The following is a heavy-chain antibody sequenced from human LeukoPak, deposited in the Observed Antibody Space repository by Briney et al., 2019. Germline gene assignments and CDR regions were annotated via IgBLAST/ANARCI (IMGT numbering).Heavy chain of an antibody. Sequence: PGGSLRLSCAASGFIFSDFGLHWDRPAPGTGLEWVAVIWNNGNNRYADSVRGRFTISRDDSKNTLYLQMDSLRAEDTAVYYCARDSVGVPTDFDYWGQGTLVTVSS. CDR1: GFIFSDFG. CDR3: ARDSVGVPTDFDY. J-gene: IGHJ4*02. CDR2: IWNNGNNR. D-gene: IGHD1-26*01. V-gene: IGHV3-33*01.